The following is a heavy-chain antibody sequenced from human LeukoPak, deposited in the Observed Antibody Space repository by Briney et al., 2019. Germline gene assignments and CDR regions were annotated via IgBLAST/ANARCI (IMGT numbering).Heavy chain of an antibody. J-gene: IGHJ4*02. CDR3: ASGTGPPDY. V-gene: IGHV3-48*04. Sequence: GGSLRLSCAASGFTFSSCVMNWVRQAPGKGLEWVSYIDSSGFTIYYADSVKGRFTISRDNAKNSLYLQMNSLRAEDTAVYYCASGTGPPDYWGQGTLVTVSS. CDR1: GFTFSSCV. CDR2: IDSSGFTI.